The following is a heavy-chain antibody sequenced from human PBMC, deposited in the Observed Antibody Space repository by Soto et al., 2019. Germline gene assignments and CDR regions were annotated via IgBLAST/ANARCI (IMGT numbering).Heavy chain of an antibody. CDR2: IIPIRGIA. CDR3: ARDSSSFGWDY. Sequence: SVKVSCKASGGTFSSYTISWVRQATGQGIEWMGRIIPIRGIANYAQKFQGRVTITADKSTSTAYMELSSLRSEDTDVYYCARDSSSFGWDYWGQGTLVTVSS. D-gene: IGHD6-13*01. CDR1: GGTFSSYT. J-gene: IGHJ4*02. V-gene: IGHV1-69*04.